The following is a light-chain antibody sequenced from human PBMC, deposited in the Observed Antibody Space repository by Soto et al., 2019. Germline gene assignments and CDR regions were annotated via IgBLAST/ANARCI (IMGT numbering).Light chain of an antibody. CDR1: DIARKT. J-gene: IGLJ1*01. Sequence: SYELTQPPSVSLAPGQTARITCGGNDIARKTVHWYQQKPGQAPVLVVYDDDERPSGIPERFSGSNSVNTATLTISRVEAGDEADYYCQVWDISSDHHVFGTGTKVTVL. CDR2: DDD. V-gene: IGLV3-21*02. CDR3: QVWDISSDHHV.